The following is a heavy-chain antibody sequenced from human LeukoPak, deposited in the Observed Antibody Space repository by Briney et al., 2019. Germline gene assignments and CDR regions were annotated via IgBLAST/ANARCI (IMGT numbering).Heavy chain of an antibody. CDR2: ISGSGGST. CDR1: GFTFSSYA. Sequence: GGSLRLSCAASGFTFSSYAMSWVRQAPGKGLEWVSAISGSGGSTYYADSAKGRFTISRDNSKNTLYLQMNSLRAEDTAVYYCAKDPLDGWYGFDYWGQGTLVTVSS. CDR3: AKDPLDGWYGFDY. V-gene: IGHV3-23*01. D-gene: IGHD6-19*01. J-gene: IGHJ4*02.